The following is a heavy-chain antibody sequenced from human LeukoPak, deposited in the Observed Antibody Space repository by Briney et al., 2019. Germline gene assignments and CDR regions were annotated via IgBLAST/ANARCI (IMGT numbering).Heavy chain of an antibody. Sequence: SETLCLTCTVSGGSISSSSYYWGWIRQPPGKGLEWIGSIYYSGSTYYNPSLKSRVTISVDTSKNQFSLKLSSVTAADTAVYYCAREDKNFDWRRGEFDYWGQGTLVTVSS. D-gene: IGHD3-9*01. CDR3: AREDKNFDWRRGEFDY. CDR1: GGSISSSSYY. J-gene: IGHJ4*02. CDR2: IYYSGST. V-gene: IGHV4-39*07.